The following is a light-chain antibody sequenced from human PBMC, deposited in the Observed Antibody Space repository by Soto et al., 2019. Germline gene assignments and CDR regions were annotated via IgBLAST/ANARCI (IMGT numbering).Light chain of an antibody. CDR1: QSIANND. Sequence: EIMLTQSAGTLSLSPGERATLSCRASQSIANNDLAWYQQKPGQTPRLLIYGASSRATGISDRFSGSGSGTDFTLTISRLEPEDFAVYYCQQYGSSPALTFGGGTKVEIK. CDR2: GAS. V-gene: IGKV3-20*01. J-gene: IGKJ4*01. CDR3: QQYGSSPALT.